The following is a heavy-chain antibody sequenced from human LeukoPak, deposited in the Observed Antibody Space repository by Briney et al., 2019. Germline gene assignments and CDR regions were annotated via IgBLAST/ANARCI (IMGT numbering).Heavy chain of an antibody. Sequence: YYWGWIRHLPGKGLEWVSYISSSGSTIYYADSVKGRVTISRDNAKNSLYLQMNRLRAEDSAVYYCARDTAVADKDYWGQGTLVTVSS. CDR1: YY. J-gene: IGHJ4*02. V-gene: IGHV3-11*01. CDR3: ARDTAVADKDY. CDR2: ISSSGSTI. D-gene: IGHD6-19*01.